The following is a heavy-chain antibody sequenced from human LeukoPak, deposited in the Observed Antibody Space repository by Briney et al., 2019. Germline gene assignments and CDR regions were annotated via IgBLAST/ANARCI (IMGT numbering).Heavy chain of an antibody. D-gene: IGHD2-2*01. CDR1: GYTFTSYG. J-gene: IGHJ6*04. CDR2: ISAYNGNT. Sequence: GASVKVSCKASGYTFTSYGISWVRQAPGQGLEWMGWISAYNGNTNFAQKLQGRVTMTTDTSTSTAYMELRSLRSDDTAVYYCARPPTGGYCSSTSCYLDVWGKGTTVTVSS. CDR3: ARPPTGGYCSSTSCYLDV. V-gene: IGHV1-18*01.